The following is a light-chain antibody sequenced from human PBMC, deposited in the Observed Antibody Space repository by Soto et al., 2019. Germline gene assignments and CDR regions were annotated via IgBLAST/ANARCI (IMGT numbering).Light chain of an antibody. CDR2: DAS. CDR1: QSISSW. V-gene: IGKV1-5*01. CDR3: QQYNNWPRT. J-gene: IGKJ1*01. Sequence: DIQMTQSPSSLSASIGDRVTIPCRASQSISSWLAWYQQKPGKAPKLLIYDASRRESGVPARFSGSGSGTEFTLTISSLQPDDFAAYYCQQYNNWPRTFGQGTKVDIK.